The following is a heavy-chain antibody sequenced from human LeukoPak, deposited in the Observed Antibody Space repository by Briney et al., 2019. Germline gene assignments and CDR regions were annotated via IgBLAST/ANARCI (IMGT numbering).Heavy chain of an antibody. CDR1: DFNFRSNW. D-gene: IGHD1-1*01. CDR2: IKGDGSEK. V-gene: IGHV3-7*01. Sequence: GGSLRLSCVASDFNFRSNWMDWVRQAPGKGLEWVANIKGDGSEKNYVDSVKGRFSISRDNAKNSLYLEMNSSRAEHTGVYYCAKQGDWNLDYWGQGALVTVSS. J-gene: IGHJ4*02. CDR3: AKQGDWNLDY.